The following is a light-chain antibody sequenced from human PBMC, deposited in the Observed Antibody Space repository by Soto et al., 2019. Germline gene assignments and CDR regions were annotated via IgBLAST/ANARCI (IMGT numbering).Light chain of an antibody. CDR3: QQYNSYWWT. CDR1: QSISSW. V-gene: IGKV1-5*03. J-gene: IGKJ1*01. CDR2: KAS. Sequence: DIQMTQSPSTLSASVGDRVTITCRASQSISSWLAWYQQKPGKAPKLLIYKASSLESGVSTRFSGSGSGTEFTLTISSLQPDDFATYYCQQYNSYWWTFGKGTKVEIK.